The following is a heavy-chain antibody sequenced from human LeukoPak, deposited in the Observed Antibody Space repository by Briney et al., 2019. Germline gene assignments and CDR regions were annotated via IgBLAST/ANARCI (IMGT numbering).Heavy chain of an antibody. CDR1: GFIFSNYE. D-gene: IGHD4/OR15-4a*01. Sequence: PGGSLRLSCAASGFIFSNYEMNWVRQAPGKGLEWVSYISSSGSTIYYADSVKGRFTISRDNAKNSLYLQMNSLRAEDTAVYYCATGVLTDDAFDIWGQGTMVTVSS. J-gene: IGHJ3*02. CDR2: ISSSGSTI. V-gene: IGHV3-48*03. CDR3: ATGVLTDDAFDI.